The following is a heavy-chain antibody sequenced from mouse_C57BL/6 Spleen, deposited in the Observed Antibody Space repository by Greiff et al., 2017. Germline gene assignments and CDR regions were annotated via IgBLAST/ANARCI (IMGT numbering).Heavy chain of an antibody. CDR1: GYTFTSYW. J-gene: IGHJ2*01. D-gene: IGHD4-1*01. CDR3: TSPLTGTGYFDY. CDR2: IYPGNSDT. Sequence: SGTVLARPGASVKMSCKTSGYTFTSYWMHWVKQRPGQGLEWIGAIYPGNSDTSYNQKFKGKAKLTAVTSASTAYMELSSLTNEDSAVYYCTSPLTGTGYFDYWGQGTTLTVSS. V-gene: IGHV1-5*01.